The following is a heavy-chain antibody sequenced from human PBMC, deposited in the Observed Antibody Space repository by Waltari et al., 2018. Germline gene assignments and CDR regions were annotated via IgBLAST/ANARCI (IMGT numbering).Heavy chain of an antibody. J-gene: IGHJ4*02. V-gene: IGHV4-4*02. CDR2: CFQSGSA. CDR1: GDSISSLSW. CDR3: AKISLHREGYS. Sequence: QLQESGPGLVESSGTLSLTCTVSGDSISSLSWWTWVRQPPGKGRAWIGECFQSGSANYSPSLKSRVTLSVDKSTNQFFLTLNSVTAADTAMYYCAKISLHREGYSWGQGTLVTV. D-gene: IGHD2-15*01.